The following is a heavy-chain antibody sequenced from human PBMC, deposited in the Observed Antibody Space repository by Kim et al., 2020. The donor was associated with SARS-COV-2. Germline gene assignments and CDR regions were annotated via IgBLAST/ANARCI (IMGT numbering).Heavy chain of an antibody. V-gene: IGHV1-18*04. CDR2: ISAYNGNT. CDR3: ARDGGITMVRGGGRWFDP. CDR1: GYTFTSYG. J-gene: IGHJ5*02. Sequence: ASVKVSCKASGYTFTSYGISWVRQAPGQRLEWMGWISAYNGNTNYAQKLQGRVTMTTDTSTSTAYMELRSLRSDDTAVYYCARDGGITMVRGGGRWFDPWGQGTLVTVSS. D-gene: IGHD3-10*01.